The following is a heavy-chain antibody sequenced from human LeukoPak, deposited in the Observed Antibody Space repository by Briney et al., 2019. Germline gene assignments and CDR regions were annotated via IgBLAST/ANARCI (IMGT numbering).Heavy chain of an antibody. V-gene: IGHV4-38-2*02. CDR2: IYHSGST. CDR3: ARESIAVAGMFDY. J-gene: IGHJ4*02. Sequence: SETLSLTCTVSGYSISSGYYWGWIRQPPGKGLEWIGSIYHSGSTYYNPSLKSRVTISVDTSKNQFSLKLSSVTAADTAVYYCARESIAVAGMFDYWGQGTLVTVSS. D-gene: IGHD6-19*01. CDR1: GYSISSGYY.